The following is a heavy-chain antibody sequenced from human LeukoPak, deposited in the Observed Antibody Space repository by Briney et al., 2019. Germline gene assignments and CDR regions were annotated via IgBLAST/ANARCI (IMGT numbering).Heavy chain of an antibody. CDR2: IYYSGST. CDR3: ARLPPVLWFGEFEDY. V-gene: IGHV4-39*01. Sequence: PGGSLRLSCEASGFTFSSYSMNWIRQPPGKGLEWIGSIYYSGSTYYNPSLKSRVTISVDTSKNQFSLKLSSVTAADTAVYYCARLPPVLWFGEFEDYWGQGTLVTVSS. D-gene: IGHD3-10*01. CDR1: GFTFSSYS. J-gene: IGHJ4*02.